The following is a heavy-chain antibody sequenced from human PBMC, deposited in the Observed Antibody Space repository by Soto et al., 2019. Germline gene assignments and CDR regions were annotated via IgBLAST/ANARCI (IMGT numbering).Heavy chain of an antibody. Sequence: NPSETLSLTCTVSGGSMTSYHWTWIRQPAGKGLEWIGRVYSSGGTHYNPSLKSRVTISLDTSKNQFSLRLLSVTDEDTAVYFCARGQRFSDWFDPWGQGTLVTVSS. CDR1: GGSMTSYH. V-gene: IGHV4-4*07. CDR2: VYSSGGT. D-gene: IGHD3-3*01. J-gene: IGHJ5*02. CDR3: ARGQRFSDWFDP.